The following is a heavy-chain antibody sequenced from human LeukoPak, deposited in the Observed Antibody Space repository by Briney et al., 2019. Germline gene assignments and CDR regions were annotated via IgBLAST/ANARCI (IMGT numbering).Heavy chain of an antibody. CDR3: ARESRYGGYEDY. Sequence: TSETLSLTCTVSGYSISSGYYWGWIRQPPGKGLEWIGSIYYSGSTYYNPSLKSRVTISVDTSKNQFSLKLSSVTAADTAVYYCARESRYGGYEDYWGQGTLVTVSS. J-gene: IGHJ4*02. D-gene: IGHD5-12*01. CDR1: GYSISSGYY. V-gene: IGHV4-38-2*02. CDR2: IYYSGST.